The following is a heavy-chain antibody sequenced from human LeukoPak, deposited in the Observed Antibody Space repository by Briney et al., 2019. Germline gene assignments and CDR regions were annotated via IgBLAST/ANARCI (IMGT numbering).Heavy chain of an antibody. V-gene: IGHV3-23*01. CDR3: AKDISPASSSTSSYTN. Sequence: GGSLRLSCAASGFTFRSYAMSWVRQAPGKGLEWVSAITGSGSSTYYADSVKGRFTISRDNSKNTLYLQMSSLRAEDSAVYYCAKDISPASSSTSSYTNWGQGTLVTVSS. J-gene: IGHJ1*01. CDR2: ITGSGSST. CDR1: GFTFRSYA. D-gene: IGHD2-2*02.